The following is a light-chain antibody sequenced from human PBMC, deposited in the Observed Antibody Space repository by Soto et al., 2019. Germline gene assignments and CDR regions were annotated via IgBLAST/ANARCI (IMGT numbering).Light chain of an antibody. J-gene: IGKJ5*01. CDR1: QSVSSN. V-gene: IGKV3-15*01. CDR2: GAS. Sequence: EIVMTKSPATLSVSPGERATLSCRASQSVSSNLAWYQQKPGQAPRLLIYGASTRATGIPARFSGSGSGTEFTLTISSLQSEDFAVYYCQKYNNWPPITFGQGRLLEV. CDR3: QKYNNWPPIT.